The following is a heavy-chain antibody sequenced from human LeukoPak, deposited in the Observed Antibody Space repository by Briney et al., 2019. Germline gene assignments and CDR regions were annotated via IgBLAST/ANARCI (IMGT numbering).Heavy chain of an antibody. J-gene: IGHJ4*02. CDR1: GGSISSYY. Sequence: PSETLSLTCTVSGGSISSYYWSWIRQPPGKGLEWIGYIYCSGSTNYNPSLKSRVTISVDTSKNQFSLKMTSVTAADTAVYYCAREPGETDEGFEYWGQGTLVAVSS. CDR2: IYCSGST. CDR3: AREPGETDEGFEY. V-gene: IGHV4-59*01. D-gene: IGHD1-14*01.